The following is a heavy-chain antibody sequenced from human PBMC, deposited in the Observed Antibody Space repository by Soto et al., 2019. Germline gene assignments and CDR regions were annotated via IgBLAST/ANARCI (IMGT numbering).Heavy chain of an antibody. J-gene: IGHJ3*02. Sequence: SGGGLVQPGGSLRLSCAASGFTFSSYAMSWVRQAPGQGLEWMGGIIPIFGTANYAQKFQGRVTITADESTSTAYMELSSLRSEDTAVYYCARDRTDYYDSSGYYYSAFDIWGQGTMVTVSS. V-gene: IGHV1-69*01. CDR1: GFTFSSYA. CDR2: IIPIFGTA. CDR3: ARDRTDYYDSSGYYYSAFDI. D-gene: IGHD3-22*01.